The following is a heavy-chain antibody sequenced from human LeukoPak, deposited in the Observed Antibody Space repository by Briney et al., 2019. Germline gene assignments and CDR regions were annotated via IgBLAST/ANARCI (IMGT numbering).Heavy chain of an antibody. J-gene: IGHJ3*02. Sequence: SQTLSLTCPISGDSVSSNSAAWNWIRQSPSRGLEWLGRTYYRSKWYNDYAVSVKSRITINPDTSKNQFSLQLNSVTPEDTAVYYCARALPGYSSSWYDAFDIWGQGTMVTVSS. CDR2: TYYRSKWYN. V-gene: IGHV6-1*01. CDR1: GDSVSSNSAA. CDR3: ARALPGYSSSWYDAFDI. D-gene: IGHD6-13*01.